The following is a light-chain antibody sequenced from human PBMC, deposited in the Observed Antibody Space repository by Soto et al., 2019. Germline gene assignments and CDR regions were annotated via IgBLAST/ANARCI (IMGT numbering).Light chain of an antibody. J-gene: IGKJ4*01. Sequence: DIQLTQSPSFLSASVGDRVTITCRASQGISTYLAWYQQRPGTAPKLLIHTASTLQSGVPSRFSGSGSGTEFILTISSLQPEDFATYYCQQRHTNPPNFGGGTKVDIK. CDR3: QQRHTNPPN. CDR2: TAS. V-gene: IGKV1-9*01. CDR1: QGISTY.